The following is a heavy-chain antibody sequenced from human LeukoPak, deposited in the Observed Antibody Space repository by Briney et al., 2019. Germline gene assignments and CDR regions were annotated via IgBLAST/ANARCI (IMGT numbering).Heavy chain of an antibody. V-gene: IGHV1-69*13. CDR3: ARALVPPSYDFWSGYSPLYYYYMDV. J-gene: IGHJ6*03. D-gene: IGHD3-3*01. Sequence: ASVKVSCKASGGTFSSYAISWVRQAPGQGLEWMGGIIPIFGTANYAQKFQGRVTITADESTSTAYMELSSLRSEDTAVYYCARALVPPSYDFWSGYSPLYYYYMDVWGKGTTVTVSS. CDR1: GGTFSSYA. CDR2: IIPIFGTA.